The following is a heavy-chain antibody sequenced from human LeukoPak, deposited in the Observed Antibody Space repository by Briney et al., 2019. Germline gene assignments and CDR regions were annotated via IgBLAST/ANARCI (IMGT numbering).Heavy chain of an antibody. CDR1: GGTFSSYA. CDR3: ARVGDDYGDYWALDY. V-gene: IGHV1-69*05. CDR2: IIPIFGTA. Sequence: SVKVSCKASGGTFSSYAISWVRQAPGQGLEWMGRIIPIFGTANYAQKFQGRVTITTDESTSTAYMELSSLRSEDTAVYYCARVGDDYGDYWALDYWGQGTLVTVSS. D-gene: IGHD4-17*01. J-gene: IGHJ4*02.